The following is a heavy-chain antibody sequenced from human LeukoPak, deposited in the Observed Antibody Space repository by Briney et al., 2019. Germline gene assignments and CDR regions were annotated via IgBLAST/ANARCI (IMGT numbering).Heavy chain of an antibody. V-gene: IGHV3-7*05. D-gene: IGHD3-22*01. Sequence: GGSLRLSCAASGFRFSRNWMSWVRQAPGKGLEWVANIKEDGSEKDYVDSVKGRFTISRDNAKNSLYLQMNSLRVEDTAVYHCAKARLYYYEGSGYSYFDHWGQGTLVTVSS. CDR1: GFRFSRNW. CDR3: AKARLYYYEGSGYSYFDH. CDR2: IKEDGSEK. J-gene: IGHJ4*02.